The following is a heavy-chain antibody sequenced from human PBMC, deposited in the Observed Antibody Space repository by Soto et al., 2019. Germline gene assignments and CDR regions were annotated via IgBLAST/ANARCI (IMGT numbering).Heavy chain of an antibody. CDR2: VYYRGRS. V-gene: IGHV4-39*01. Sequence: SETLSLTCTVSGGSVSNSNYYWGWIRQSPGKGLEWIGSVYYRGRSYSKSSVKSRVTISVDTSKNQFSLNLNSVTASDTAVYFCASQRTSVLTQAYFDYWGPGALVTVSS. CDR3: ASQRTSVLTQAYFDY. D-gene: IGHD2-8*01. J-gene: IGHJ4*02. CDR1: GGSVSNSNYY.